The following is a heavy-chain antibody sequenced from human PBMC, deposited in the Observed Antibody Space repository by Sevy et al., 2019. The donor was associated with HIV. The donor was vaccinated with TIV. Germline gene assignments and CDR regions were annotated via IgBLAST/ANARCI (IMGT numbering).Heavy chain of an antibody. CDR1: GGTFSSYA. D-gene: IGHD2-21*02. CDR3: ARETTAILPNWFDP. Sequence: ASVKVSCKASGGTFSSYAISWVRQAPGQGLEWMGGIIPIFGTANYAQKFQGRVTITADESTSTAYMELSSLRSEDTAVYYCARETTAILPNWFDPWGQGTLVTVSS. CDR2: IIPIFGTA. J-gene: IGHJ5*02. V-gene: IGHV1-69*13.